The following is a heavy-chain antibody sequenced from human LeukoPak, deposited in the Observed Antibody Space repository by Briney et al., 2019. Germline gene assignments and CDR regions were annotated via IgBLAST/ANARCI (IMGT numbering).Heavy chain of an antibody. V-gene: IGHV3-11*01. CDR1: GFTFSDYD. CDR2: ISSSGSTI. Sequence: GGSLRLSCAASGFTFSDYDMSWIRQAPGDGLGWVSYISSSGSTIYYADSVKGRFTISRDNAKNSLYLQMNRLRAEDTAVYYCARVPTGHYDSSGYYYETLPNWFDPWGQGTLVTVSS. J-gene: IGHJ5*02. CDR3: ARVPTGHYDSSGYYYETLPNWFDP. D-gene: IGHD3-22*01.